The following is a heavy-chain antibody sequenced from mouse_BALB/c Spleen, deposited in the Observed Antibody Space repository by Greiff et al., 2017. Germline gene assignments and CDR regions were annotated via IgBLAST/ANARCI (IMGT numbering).Heavy chain of an antibody. J-gene: IGHJ3*01. CDR3: ARDDYYYGSSFAY. Sequence: QVQLKESGPVLVAPSQSLSITCTVSGFSLTGYGVNWVRQPPGKGLEWLGMIWGDGSTDYNSALKSRLSISKDNSKSQVFLKMNSLQTDDTARYYCARDDYYYGSSFAYWGQGTLVTVSA. V-gene: IGHV2-6-7*01. D-gene: IGHD1-1*01. CDR1: GFSLTGYG. CDR2: IWGDGST.